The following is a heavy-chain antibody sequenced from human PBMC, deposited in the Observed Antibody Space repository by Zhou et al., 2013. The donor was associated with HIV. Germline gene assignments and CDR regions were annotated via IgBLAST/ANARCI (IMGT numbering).Heavy chain of an antibody. CDR3: ARVSIVGATRDYYYYMDV. D-gene: IGHD1-26*01. J-gene: IGHJ6*03. V-gene: IGHV1-69*05. CDR1: GGSFRSYS. CDR2: INPILNTA. Sequence: QVQLVQSGAEVKKPGSSVKVSCKASGGSFRSYSISWVRQAPGQGLEWIGGINPILNTANYAQKFQGRVTITTDESTSTAYVELSSLISADTAVYYCARVSIVGATRDYYYYMDVWGKGTTVTVSS.